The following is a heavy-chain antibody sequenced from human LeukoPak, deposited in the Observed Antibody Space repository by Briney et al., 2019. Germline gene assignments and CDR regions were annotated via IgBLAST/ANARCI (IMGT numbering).Heavy chain of an antibody. Sequence: GGSLRLSCAASGFTFSYFWMSWVRQAPGKGLEWLANIKQDGSEKYYLDSVKGRFTISRDNAENSLFLQMGNLRAEDTALYYCATQGGSDLWICEDYWGQGTLVTVSS. CDR3: ATQGGSDLWICEDY. D-gene: IGHD3-3*01. CDR1: GFTFSYFW. CDR2: IKQDGSEK. V-gene: IGHV3-7*01. J-gene: IGHJ4*02.